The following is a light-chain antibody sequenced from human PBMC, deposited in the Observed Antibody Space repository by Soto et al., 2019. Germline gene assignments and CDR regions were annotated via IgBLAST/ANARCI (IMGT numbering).Light chain of an antibody. Sequence: DIQMRQSPSTLSASVGDSVTITCRASQTVSGSLAWYQHKPGKAPKLLMYDDSTLESGVPSKFSGSGSGTEFTLTISRLQPDDFATYYCQHYNSYSWTFGQGTTVETK. V-gene: IGKV1-5*01. J-gene: IGKJ1*01. CDR2: DDS. CDR3: QHYNSYSWT. CDR1: QTVSGS.